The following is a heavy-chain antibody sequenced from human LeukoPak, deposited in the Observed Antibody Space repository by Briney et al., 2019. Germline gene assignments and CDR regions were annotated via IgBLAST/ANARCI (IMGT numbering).Heavy chain of an antibody. CDR2: ISSSSSTI. V-gene: IGHV3-48*02. D-gene: IGHD6-19*01. J-gene: IGHJ4*02. CDR1: GFTLSDYW. Sequence: GGSLRLSCTGSGFTLSDYWMTWARQAPGKGLEWVSYISSSSSTIYYADSVKGRFTISRDNAKNSLYLQMNSLRDEDTAVYYCARDEQWLVRWDYWGQGTLVTVSS. CDR3: ARDEQWLVRWDY.